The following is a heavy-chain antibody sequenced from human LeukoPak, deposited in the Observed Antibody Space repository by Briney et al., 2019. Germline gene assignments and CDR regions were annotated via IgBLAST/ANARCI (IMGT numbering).Heavy chain of an antibody. CDR1: GFTFTSCA. CDR3: AKDQESGGYWRGYFDY. J-gene: IGHJ4*02. V-gene: IGHV3-23*01. D-gene: IGHD3-22*01. Sequence: PGGSLRLSCAASGFTFTSCALIWVRQAPGKGLEWVSNISGSGGSTNYADSVKGRFTISRDNSKNTVSLQMNSLRAEDTAVYYCAKDQESGGYWRGYFDYWGQGTLVTVSS. CDR2: ISGSGGST.